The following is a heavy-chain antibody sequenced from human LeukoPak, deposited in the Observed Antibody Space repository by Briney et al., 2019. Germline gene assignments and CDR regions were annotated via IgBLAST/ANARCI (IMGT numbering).Heavy chain of an antibody. D-gene: IGHD4/OR15-4a*01. CDR1: GFTFRTYA. Sequence: PGGSLRLSCAASGFTFRTYAMHWVRQAPGKGLEWVAFMSHDGVKIFHADSVKGRFTISRDNSKSILYLQMNSLRAEDTAVYYCAKSASAYYYMDVWGKGTTVTVSS. CDR3: AKSASAYYYMDV. V-gene: IGHV3-30*18. CDR2: MSHDGVKI. J-gene: IGHJ6*03.